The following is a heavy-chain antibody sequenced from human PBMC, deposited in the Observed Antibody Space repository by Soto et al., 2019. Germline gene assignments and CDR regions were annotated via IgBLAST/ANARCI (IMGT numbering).Heavy chain of an antibody. J-gene: IGHJ5*02. CDR3: ARDGGEEGFDVAWPAPDSNKYNWFDP. V-gene: IGHV1-69*13. Sequence: SVKVSCKASGGTFSSYAISWVRQAPGQGLEWMGGIIPIFGTANYAQKFQGRVTITADESTSTAYMELSSLRSEDTAVYYCARDGGEEGFDVAWPAPDSNKYNWFDPWGQGTLVTVSS. CDR2: IIPIFGTA. D-gene: IGHD3-9*01. CDR1: GGTFSSYA.